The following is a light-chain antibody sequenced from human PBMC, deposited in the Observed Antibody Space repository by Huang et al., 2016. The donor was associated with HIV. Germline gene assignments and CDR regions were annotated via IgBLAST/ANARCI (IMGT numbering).Light chain of an antibody. V-gene: IGKV3-11*01. CDR3: QQRTNWPTWT. CDR1: QSVSSY. J-gene: IGKJ1*01. CDR2: DAS. Sequence: EIVLTQSPATLSLSPGERATLSCRASQSVSSYLAWYQQKPGQSPRLLIYDASNSASGFPSSVSGSGSGTDFTLTISSLEPEDFAVYYCQQRTNWPTWTFGQGTKVEIK.